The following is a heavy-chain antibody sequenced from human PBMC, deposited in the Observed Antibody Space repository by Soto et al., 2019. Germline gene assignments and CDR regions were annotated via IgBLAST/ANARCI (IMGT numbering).Heavy chain of an antibody. CDR3: PRAGDLWSGYWEYYFDY. D-gene: IGHD3-3*01. J-gene: IGHJ4*02. CDR1: GYTLTSYA. CDR2: INAGNGNT. Sequence: XSVKGSNNASGYTLTSYAMDWVRQAPGQRLEWMGWINAGNGNTKYSQKFQGRVTITRDTSSSTAYMELSSLRSEDTAVYYCPRAGDLWSGYWEYYFDYWGQRTLVTVSS. V-gene: IGHV1-3*01.